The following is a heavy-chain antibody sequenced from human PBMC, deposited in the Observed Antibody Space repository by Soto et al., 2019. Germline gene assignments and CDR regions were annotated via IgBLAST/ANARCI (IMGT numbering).Heavy chain of an antibody. CDR2: INHSGGT. D-gene: IGHD3-9*01. V-gene: IGHV4-34*01. Sequence: SETLSLTCAVYGGSFSGYHWSWIRQPPGKGLEWIGEINHSGGTNYNPSLKGRVTISVDTSKNQFSLKLSSVTAADTAVYYCASTNYDILTGYYNNYWGQGTLVTVSS. CDR1: GGSFSGYH. CDR3: ASTNYDILTGYYNNY. J-gene: IGHJ4*02.